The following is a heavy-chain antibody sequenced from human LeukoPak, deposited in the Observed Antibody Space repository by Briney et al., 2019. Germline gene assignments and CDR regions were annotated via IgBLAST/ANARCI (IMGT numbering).Heavy chain of an antibody. Sequence: SETLSLTCTVSGGSISSYSWSWIRQPPGKGLEWIGYIYYSGSTNYNPSLTSRVTISVDTSKNQLSLKLSSVTAADTAVYYCARDPYYGMDVWGQGTTVTVSS. J-gene: IGHJ6*02. CDR1: GGSISSYS. V-gene: IGHV4-59*01. CDR3: ARDPYYGMDV. CDR2: IYYSGST.